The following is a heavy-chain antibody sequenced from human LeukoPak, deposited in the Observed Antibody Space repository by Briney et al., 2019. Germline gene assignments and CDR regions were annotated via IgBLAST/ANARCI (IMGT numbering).Heavy chain of an antibody. CDR1: GFPFSSYA. Sequence: GGSLRLSCAASGFPFSSYAMSWVRQAPGKGLEWVSVMYSGGDTYYANSVKGRFTFSRDISKNTLYLQMNGLRTEDTAMYYCARDAPQVPAAGVLASWGQGTLVTVSS. V-gene: IGHV3-53*01. D-gene: IGHD6-13*01. CDR3: ARDAPQVPAAGVLAS. CDR2: MYSGGDT. J-gene: IGHJ5*02.